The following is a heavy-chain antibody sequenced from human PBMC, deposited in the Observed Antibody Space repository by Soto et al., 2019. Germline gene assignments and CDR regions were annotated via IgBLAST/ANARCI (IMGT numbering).Heavy chain of an antibody. J-gene: IGHJ6*02. V-gene: IGHV2-5*02. Sequence: KESGPTLVKPTQTLTLTCTFSGFSLSTSGVGVGWIRQPPGKALERLALIYWDDDKRYSPSLKSRLTITKDTSKNQVVLTMTNMDPVDTATYYCAHRPPDVGATAYYYGMDVWGQGTTVTVSS. CDR3: AHRPPDVGATAYYYGMDV. CDR1: GFSLSTSGVG. CDR2: IYWDDDK. D-gene: IGHD1-26*01.